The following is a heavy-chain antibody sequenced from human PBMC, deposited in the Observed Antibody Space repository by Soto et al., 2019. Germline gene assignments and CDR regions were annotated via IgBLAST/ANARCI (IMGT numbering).Heavy chain of an antibody. CDR2: IHPGTGYT. CDR1: GYSLPDYS. V-gene: IGHV1-3*01. CDR3: TRDLNGGNPFDY. J-gene: IGHJ4*02. Sequence: QVQFVQSEAEVKKPGASVRLSCKPSGYSLPDYSIQWVRQAAGQGLQWLGWIHPGTGYTESSQRFQGRLTLTMDNSATTFYMDLTSLTSEDTAVYSCTRDLNGGNPFDYWGQGTLVTVSS. D-gene: IGHD2-8*01.